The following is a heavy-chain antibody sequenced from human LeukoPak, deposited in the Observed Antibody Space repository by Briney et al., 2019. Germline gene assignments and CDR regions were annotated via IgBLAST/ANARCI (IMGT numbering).Heavy chain of an antibody. Sequence: ASVKVSCKASGYAFTSYDINWVRQATGQGLEWMGWMNPNSGNTGYAQKFQGRVTITRNTSISTAYMELSSLRSEDTAVYYCARDARYSNMMGAFDIWGQGTMVTVSS. J-gene: IGHJ3*02. D-gene: IGHD4-11*01. CDR1: GYAFTSYD. CDR3: ARDARYSNMMGAFDI. V-gene: IGHV1-8*03. CDR2: MNPNSGNT.